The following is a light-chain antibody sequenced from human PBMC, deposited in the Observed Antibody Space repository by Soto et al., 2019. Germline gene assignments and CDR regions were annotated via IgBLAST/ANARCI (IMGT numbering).Light chain of an antibody. CDR1: QSVSLS. CDR2: GAS. J-gene: IGKJ1*01. CDR3: QQYHIWPSWT. Sequence: EIVLTQSPATLSVSLGDSATLSCRASQSVSLSLAWFQMRPDQPPRLLIYGASTRATDIPARFSASGSGTDFTLTISSLQSEDFAVYFCQQYHIWPSWTFGQGTKVEHK. V-gene: IGKV3-15*01.